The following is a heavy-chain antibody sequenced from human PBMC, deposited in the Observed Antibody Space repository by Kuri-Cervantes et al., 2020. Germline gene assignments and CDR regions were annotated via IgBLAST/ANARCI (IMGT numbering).Heavy chain of an antibody. CDR1: GFSVSNNY. V-gene: IGHV3-23*01. CDR2: ISGSGGST. J-gene: IGHJ4*02. CDR3: ARAGRGIQLWLNY. D-gene: IGHD5-18*01. Sequence: GESLKISCAASGFSVSNNYMSWVRQAPGKGLDWVSAISGSGGSTYYADSVKGRFTISRDNSKNTLYLQMNSLRAEDTAVYYCARAGRGIQLWLNYWGQGTLVTVSS.